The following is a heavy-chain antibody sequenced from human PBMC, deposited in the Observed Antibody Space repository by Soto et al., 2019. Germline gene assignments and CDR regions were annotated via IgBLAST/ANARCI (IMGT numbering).Heavy chain of an antibody. CDR2: TYYRSNWRH. CDR1: GDSVSSNTAA. Sequence: SQTLSLTCAISGDSVSSNTAAWNWIRSSPSRGLEWLGRTYYRSNWRHDYTVSVKSRITVNPDTSKNHFSLQLNSVTPDDTAVYYCARGVAGSGFDLWGQGTLVTVSS. V-gene: IGHV6-1*01. J-gene: IGHJ4*02. CDR3: ARGVAGSGFDL. D-gene: IGHD6-19*01.